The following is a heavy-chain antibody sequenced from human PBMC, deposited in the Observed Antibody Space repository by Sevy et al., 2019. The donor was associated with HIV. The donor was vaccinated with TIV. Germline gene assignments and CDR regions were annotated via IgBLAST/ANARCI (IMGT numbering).Heavy chain of an antibody. J-gene: IGHJ3*02. Sequence: GGSLRLSCAASGFTFSSYSMNWVRQAPGKGLEWVSSISSSSSYIYYADSVKGRFTISRDNAKNSLYLQMNSLGAEDTAVYYCARAPGGVFYDSSGHPVIDAFDIWGQGTMVTVSS. CDR1: GFTFSSYS. V-gene: IGHV3-21*01. CDR3: ARAPGGVFYDSSGHPVIDAFDI. D-gene: IGHD3-22*01. CDR2: ISSSSSYI.